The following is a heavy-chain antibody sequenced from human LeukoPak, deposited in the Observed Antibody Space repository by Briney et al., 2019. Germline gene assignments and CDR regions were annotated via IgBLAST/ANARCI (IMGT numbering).Heavy chain of an antibody. V-gene: IGHV4-34*01. CDR3: ARSHCCGDCYSSRWQILYGYYYYYMDV. CDR2: INHSGSS. Sequence: SETLSLTCAVYGGSFRGFYWTWIRQSPGKGLEWIGEINHSGSSSYNPSLKSRIMISVDMSKNQFSLKVRSATAADTAVYYCARSHCCGDCYSSRWQILYGYYYYYMDVWGTGTTVTVSS. D-gene: IGHD2-21*02. J-gene: IGHJ6*03. CDR1: GGSFRGFY.